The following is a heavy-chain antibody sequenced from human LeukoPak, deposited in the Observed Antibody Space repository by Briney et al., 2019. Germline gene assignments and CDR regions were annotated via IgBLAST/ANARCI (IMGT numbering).Heavy chain of an antibody. J-gene: IGHJ4*02. D-gene: IGHD3-22*01. V-gene: IGHV4-59*01. CDR3: ASTLKWLALDY. Sequence: SETLSLTCTVSGGSISSYYWSWIRQAPGKGLEWIGYIHYSGSTNYNPSLKSRVTISEDTSKNQLSLKLNSVTAADTAVYYCASTLKWLALDYWGQGTLVAVSS. CDR1: GGSISSYY. CDR2: IHYSGST.